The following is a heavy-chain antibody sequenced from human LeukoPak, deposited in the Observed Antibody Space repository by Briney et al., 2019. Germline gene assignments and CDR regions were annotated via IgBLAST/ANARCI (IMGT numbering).Heavy chain of an antibody. CDR3: ARLIVPTAMVAGHFDY. CDR2: LYYSGST. D-gene: IGHD5-18*01. CDR1: GGSISSSSYC. V-gene: IGHV4-39*01. Sequence: SETLSLTCTVSGGSISSSSYCWGWIRQPPGKGLEWIGSLYYSGSTYYTPSLKSRVTISVDTSKNQSSLKLSSVTAADTAVYYCARLIVPTAMVAGHFDYWGQGTLVTVSS. J-gene: IGHJ4*02.